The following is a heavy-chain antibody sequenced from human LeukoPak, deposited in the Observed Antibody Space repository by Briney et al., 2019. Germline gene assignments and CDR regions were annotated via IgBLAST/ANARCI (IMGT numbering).Heavy chain of an antibody. CDR3: ATSDSNGYYPDAFHI. CDR2: ISGNGGST. V-gene: IGHV3-23*01. D-gene: IGHD3-22*01. Sequence: GGSLRLSCAASGFTFSSYAMSWVRQAPGKGLEWVSAISGNGGSTYYADPVKGRFTISRDNSKNTLYLQMNSLRAEDTAIYYCATSDSNGYYPDAFHIWGQGTMVTVSS. CDR1: GFTFSSYA. J-gene: IGHJ3*02.